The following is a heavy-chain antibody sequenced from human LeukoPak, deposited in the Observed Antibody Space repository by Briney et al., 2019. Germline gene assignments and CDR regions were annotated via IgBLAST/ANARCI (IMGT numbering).Heavy chain of an antibody. D-gene: IGHD2-2*01. Sequence: PGGFLRLSCAASGITFSSYSMNWVRQAPGKGLEWVSSISSSSSYIYYADSVKGRFTISRDNAKNSLYLQMNSLRAEDTAVYYCARENLVPADSALFAGEIDYWGQGTLVTVSS. CDR2: ISSSSSYI. V-gene: IGHV3-21*01. J-gene: IGHJ4*02. CDR3: ARENLVPADSALFAGEIDY. CDR1: GITFSSYS.